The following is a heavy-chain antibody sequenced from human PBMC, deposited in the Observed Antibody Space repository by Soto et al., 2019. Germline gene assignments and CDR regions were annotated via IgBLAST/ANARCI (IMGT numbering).Heavy chain of an antibody. J-gene: IGHJ4*02. D-gene: IGHD3-10*01. CDR3: AKSPPANYYGSGSYAD. CDR2: ISASGGST. V-gene: IGHV3-23*01. CDR1: GFTFSSYA. Sequence: GGSLRLSCAASGFTFSSYAMNWVRQAPGKGLEWVSTISASGGSTYYADSVKGRFTISKDNFKNTLYLQMNSLRAEDTAKYYCAKSPPANYYGSGSYADWGQGTLATVSS.